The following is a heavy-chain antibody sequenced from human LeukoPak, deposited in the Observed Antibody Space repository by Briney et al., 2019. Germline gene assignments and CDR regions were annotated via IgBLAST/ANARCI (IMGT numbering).Heavy chain of an antibody. Sequence: GGSLRLSRAASGFTFSGSAMHSVRQASGKGLEGVGRIRSKANSYATAYAASVKGRFTISRDDSKNTAYLQMNSLKTEDTAVSYCTRHQDIVGATFFDYWGQGTLVTVSS. CDR1: GFTFSGSA. CDR3: TRHQDIVGATFFDY. D-gene: IGHD1-26*01. J-gene: IGHJ4*02. CDR2: IRSKANSYAT. V-gene: IGHV3-73*01.